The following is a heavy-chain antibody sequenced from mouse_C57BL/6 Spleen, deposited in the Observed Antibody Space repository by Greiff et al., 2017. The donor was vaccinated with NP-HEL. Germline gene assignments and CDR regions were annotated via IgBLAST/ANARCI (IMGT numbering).Heavy chain of an antibody. J-gene: IGHJ3*01. CDR2: IRSGSSTI. V-gene: IGHV5-17*01. CDR3: ARDGYAWFAY. Sequence: EVQLMESGGGLVKPGGSLILSCAASGFTFSDYGMHWVRPAPEKALEWVAYIRSGSSTIYYADTVKGRFNIFRDNAKNTLFLQMTSLRSEDTAMYYCARDGYAWFAYWGQGTLVTVSA. D-gene: IGHD2-2*01. CDR1: GFTFSDYG.